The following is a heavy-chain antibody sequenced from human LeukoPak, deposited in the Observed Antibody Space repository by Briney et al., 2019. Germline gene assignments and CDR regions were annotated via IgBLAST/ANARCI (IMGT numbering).Heavy chain of an antibody. D-gene: IGHD3-22*01. CDR1: GFTFSTYA. CDR3: AKDRPNYHESNGHYYRPNGDY. J-gene: IGHJ4*02. Sequence: GGSLRLSCAASGFTFSTYAMSWVRQAPGKGLEWVASISSSGDRTFYADSVKDRFTISRDNSENTLYLQMSRLRAEDTAVYYCAKDRPNYHESNGHYYRPNGDYWGQGTLVTVSS. CDR2: ISSSGDRT. V-gene: IGHV3-23*01.